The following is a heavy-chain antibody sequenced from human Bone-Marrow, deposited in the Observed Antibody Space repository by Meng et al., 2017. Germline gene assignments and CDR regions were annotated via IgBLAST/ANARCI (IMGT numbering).Heavy chain of an antibody. V-gene: IGHV1-18*01. J-gene: IGHJ3*02. D-gene: IGHD5-18*01. CDR3: ASSKGYRFNAFDI. CDR1: CYTFTSYG. CDR2: ISAYNGNT. Sequence: ASAKVPCKASCYTFTSYGISWVRQAPAQGLEWMGWISAYNGNTNYAQKLQGRVTMTTVTSTSTAYMEQRSLRPDKTAVYYSASSKGYRFNAFDIWGQGTMVTVSS.